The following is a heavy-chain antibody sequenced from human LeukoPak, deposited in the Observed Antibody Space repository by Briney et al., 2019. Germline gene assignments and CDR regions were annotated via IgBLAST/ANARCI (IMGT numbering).Heavy chain of an antibody. J-gene: IGHJ4*02. CDR3: ARDLVPYSSKTNEDY. V-gene: IGHV1-18*01. CDR2: ISAYNGNT. Sequence: ASVKVSCRASGYACTSYGISWVRQAPGQGLVWMGWISAYNGNTNYAQKLQGRVTMTTDTSTSTAYMELRSLRSDDTAVYYCARDLVPYSSKTNEDYWGQGTLVTVSS. D-gene: IGHD6-13*01. CDR1: GYACTSYG.